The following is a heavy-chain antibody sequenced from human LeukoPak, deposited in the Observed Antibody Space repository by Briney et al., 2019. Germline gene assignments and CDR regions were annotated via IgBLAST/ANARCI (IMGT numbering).Heavy chain of an antibody. CDR3: ARVISYGSGSYYTDFDY. CDR2: INPNSGGT. Sequence: ASVKVSCKASGYTFTGYYMHWVRQAPGQGLEWMGWINPNSGGTNYAQKFQGRVTMTRDTSISTAYMELSRLRSDDTAVYYCARVISYGSGSYYTDFDYWGQGTLVTVSS. J-gene: IGHJ4*02. CDR1: GYTFTGYY. D-gene: IGHD3-10*01. V-gene: IGHV1-2*02.